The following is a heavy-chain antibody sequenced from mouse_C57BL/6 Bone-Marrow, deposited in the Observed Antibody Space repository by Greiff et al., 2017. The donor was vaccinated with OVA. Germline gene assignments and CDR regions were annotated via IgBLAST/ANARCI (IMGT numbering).Heavy chain of an antibody. CDR1: GYTFTDYY. J-gene: IGHJ2*01. CDR3: ARGSGYVGFDY. D-gene: IGHD3-2*02. CDR2: INPYNGGT. V-gene: IGHV1-19*01. Sequence: VQLQQSGPVLVKPGASVKMSCKASGYTFTDYYMNWVKQSHGKSLEWIGVINPYNGGTSYNQKFKGKATLTVDKSSSTAYMELNSLTSEDSAVYYCARGSGYVGFDYWDQGTALTVSS.